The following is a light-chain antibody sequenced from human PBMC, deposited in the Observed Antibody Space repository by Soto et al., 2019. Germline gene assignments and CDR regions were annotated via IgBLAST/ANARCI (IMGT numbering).Light chain of an antibody. CDR2: AAS. V-gene: IGKV1-9*01. J-gene: IGKJ4*01. CDR3: QQLNDYPLT. CDR1: QGITSY. Sequence: IHLTQSPSSLSASVGERVTITCRASQGITSYLAWYQKKPGKAPKLLIYAASTLQSGVPSRFSGSGSGTDFTLTVSSLQPEDFATNYCQQLNDYPLTFGGGTKV.